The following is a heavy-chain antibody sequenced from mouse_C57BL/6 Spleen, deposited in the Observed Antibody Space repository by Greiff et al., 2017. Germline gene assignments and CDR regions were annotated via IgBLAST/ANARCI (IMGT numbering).Heavy chain of an antibody. CDR2: ISYCGSN. Sequence: EVKLVESGPGLVKPSQSLSLTCSVTGYSITSGYYWNWIRQFPGNKLECMGYISYCGSNNYNPSLKNRISITRDTSKNQFFLKLNSVTTEDTATYYCARDGDRYYGSSLLGDYWGQGTTLTVSS. D-gene: IGHD1-1*01. CDR1: GYSITSGYY. V-gene: IGHV3-6*01. J-gene: IGHJ2*01. CDR3: ARDGDRYYGSSLLGDY.